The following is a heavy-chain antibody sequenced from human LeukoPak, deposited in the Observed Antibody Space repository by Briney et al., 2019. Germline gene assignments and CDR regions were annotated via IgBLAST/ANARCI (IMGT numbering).Heavy chain of an antibody. CDR2: INHSGST. CDR3: AKGSAGHRSHYYYMDV. CDR1: GGSFSNYY. V-gene: IGHV4-34*01. J-gene: IGHJ6*03. Sequence: SETLSLTCAVYGGSFSNYYWSWIRQPPGKGLEWIGEINHSGSTNYNPSLKSRVTISVDTSKNQFSLKLSSVTAADTAVYYCAKGSAGHRSHYYYMDVWGKGTTVTVSS. D-gene: IGHD6-13*01.